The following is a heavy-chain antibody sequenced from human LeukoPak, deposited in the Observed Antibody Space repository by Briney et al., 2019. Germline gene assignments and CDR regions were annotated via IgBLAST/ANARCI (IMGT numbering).Heavy chain of an antibody. J-gene: IGHJ4*02. CDR3: VRHLSDITSCPNY. CDR2: IDPSDSYI. V-gene: IGHV5-10-1*01. Sequence: GESLRISCQGSGYSFTRFWISWVRQMPGKGLEWMGRIDPSDSYITYGPSFEGHVTISADKSISTAYLQWNSLKASDTAIYYCVRHLSDITSCPNYWGPGTLITVAS. D-gene: IGHD2-2*01. CDR1: GYSFTRFW.